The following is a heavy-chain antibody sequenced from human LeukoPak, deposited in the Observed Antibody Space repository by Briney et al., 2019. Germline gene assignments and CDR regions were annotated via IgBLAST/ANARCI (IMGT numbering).Heavy chain of an antibody. J-gene: IGHJ4*02. CDR1: GGSFSGYY. D-gene: IGHD3-22*01. CDR3: AQKYYYDSSGYWFFDY. Sequence: SETLSLTCAVYGGSFSGYYWSWIRQPPGKGLEWIGEINHSGSTNYNLSLKSRVTISVDTSKNQFSLKLSSVTAADTAVYYCAQKYYYDSSGYWFFDYWGQGTLVTVSS. CDR2: INHSGST. V-gene: IGHV4-34*01.